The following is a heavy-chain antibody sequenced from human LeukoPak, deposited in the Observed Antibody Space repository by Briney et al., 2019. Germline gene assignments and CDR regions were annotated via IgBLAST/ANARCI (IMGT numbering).Heavy chain of an antibody. CDR1: GIDFRASG. V-gene: IGHV3-30*02. J-gene: IGHJ4*02. CDR2: IQTDGRDK. D-gene: IGHD2-2*01. CDR3: AREGGTVVIGRFDY. Sequence: PGGSLRLSCAASGIDFRASGMHWVRQAPGMGLEWVTFIQTDGRDKYYAASVAGRFTISRDNSNNTVYLNMNNLRPDDTALYYCAREGGTVVIGRFDYWGQGTLVTVSS.